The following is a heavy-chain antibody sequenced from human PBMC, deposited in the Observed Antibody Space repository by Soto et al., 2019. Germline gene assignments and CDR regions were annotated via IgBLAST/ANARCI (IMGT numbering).Heavy chain of an antibody. V-gene: IGHV4-39*01. D-gene: IGHD6-13*01. CDR3: ASPGGLSSSSEVDV. J-gene: IGHJ6*02. CDR2: IYYSGST. CDR1: GGPISSRSYD. Sequence: PSETLCLACTFCGGPISSRSYDWGWIRQPPGKGLEWIGSIYYSGSTYYNPSLKSRVTISVDTSKNQLSLKLSSVTAADTAVYYCASPGGLSSSSEVDVWGQRTTVTVSS.